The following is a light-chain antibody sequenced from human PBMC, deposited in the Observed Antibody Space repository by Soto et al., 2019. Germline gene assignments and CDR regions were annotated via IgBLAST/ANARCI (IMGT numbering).Light chain of an antibody. J-gene: IGKJ5*01. Sequence: EIVLTQSPATLSLSPGERATLPCRASQSVSSYLAWYQQKPGQAPRLLIYDASNRATGIPARFSGSGSGTDFTLTISSLVPEDFAVYYCQQRSNWPPTITFGQGTRLEIK. CDR3: QQRSNWPPTIT. V-gene: IGKV3-11*01. CDR2: DAS. CDR1: QSVSSY.